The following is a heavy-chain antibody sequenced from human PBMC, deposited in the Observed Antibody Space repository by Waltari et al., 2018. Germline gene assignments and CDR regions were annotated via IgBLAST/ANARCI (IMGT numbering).Heavy chain of an antibody. J-gene: IGHJ5*02. CDR1: GGSFRGYY. V-gene: IGHV4-34*01. CDR3: AREEVYCSGGSCYSLYGWFDT. Sequence: QEQLQQWGAGLLKPSETLSLTCAVYGGSFRGYYWSWIRKPPGKGLEWIGEINHSGSTNYNPSLKSRVTISVDTSKNQFSLKLSSVTAADTAVYYCAREEVYCSGGSCYSLYGWFDTWGQGTLVTVSS. CDR2: INHSGST. D-gene: IGHD2-15*01.